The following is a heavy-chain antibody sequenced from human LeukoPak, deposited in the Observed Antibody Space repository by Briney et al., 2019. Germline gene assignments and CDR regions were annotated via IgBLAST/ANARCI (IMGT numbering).Heavy chain of an antibody. D-gene: IGHD2-15*01. CDR1: GGSLSGYY. CDR3: ARVPYCSGGSCNYYYYYGMDV. CDR2: INHSGST. V-gene: IGHV4-34*01. Sequence: SETLSLTCAVYGGSLSGYYWSWIRQPPGKGLEWIGEINHSGSTNHNPSLKSRVTISVDTSKNQFSLKQSSVTAADTAVYYCARVPYCSGGSCNYYYYYGMDVWGQGTTVTVSS. J-gene: IGHJ6*02.